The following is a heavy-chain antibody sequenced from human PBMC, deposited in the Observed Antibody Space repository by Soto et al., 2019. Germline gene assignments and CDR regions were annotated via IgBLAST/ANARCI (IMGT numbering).Heavy chain of an antibody. J-gene: IGHJ5*02. D-gene: IGHD2-8*01. CDR3: ARNGDCTRPGCIVGWFDP. Sequence: PGGSLSLSCAASGFPFSDYYMSWIRQAPGKGLEWLSYISSTSGYTNYADSVKGRFTISRDNSKNTLYLQMNSLTAADTAMYYCARNGDCTRPGCIVGWFDPWGPGTLVTVSS. V-gene: IGHV3-11*03. CDR2: ISSTSGYT. CDR1: GFPFSDYY.